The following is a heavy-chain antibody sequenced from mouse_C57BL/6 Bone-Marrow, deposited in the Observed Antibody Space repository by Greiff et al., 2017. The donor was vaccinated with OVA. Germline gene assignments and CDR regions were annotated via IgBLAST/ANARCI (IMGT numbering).Heavy chain of an antibody. Sequence: VQLQQSGAELVKPGASVKLSCKASGYTFTSYWMHWVKQRPGQGLEWIGMIHPNSGSTNYNEKFKSKATLTVDKSSSTAYMQLSSLTSEDSAVYYCARSEFITTVVAEGYFDYWGQGTTLTVSS. J-gene: IGHJ2*01. D-gene: IGHD1-1*01. CDR1: GYTFTSYW. V-gene: IGHV1-64*01. CDR3: ARSEFITTVVAEGYFDY. CDR2: IHPNSGST.